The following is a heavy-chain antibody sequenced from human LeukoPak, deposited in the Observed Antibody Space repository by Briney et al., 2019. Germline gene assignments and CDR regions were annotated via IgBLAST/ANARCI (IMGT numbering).Heavy chain of an antibody. CDR3: ARVKSGILTGFALGPRSWFDP. J-gene: IGHJ5*02. CDR1: GYTFTSYG. V-gene: IGHV1-18*01. Sequence: ASVKVSCKTSGYTFTSYGISWVRQAPGQGLEWMGWISAYNGNTNYAQKLQGRVTMTTDTSTSTAYMELRSLRSDDTAVYYCARVKSGILTGFALGPRSWFDPWGQGTLVTVSS. D-gene: IGHD3-9*01. CDR2: ISAYNGNT.